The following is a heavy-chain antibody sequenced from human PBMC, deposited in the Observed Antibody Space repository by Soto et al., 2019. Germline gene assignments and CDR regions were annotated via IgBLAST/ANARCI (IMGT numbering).Heavy chain of an antibody. CDR1: GDTFTSYS. CDR3: ARTRPLYYDVWSGYYGGGRDYYYYGMYV. V-gene: IGHV1-3*01. D-gene: IGHD3-3*01. J-gene: IGHJ6*02. CDR2: INAGNGNT. Sequence: ASVKVSCKASGDTFTSYSMHWVRQAPGQRLEWMGWINAGNGNTKYSQKFQGRVTITRDTSASTAYMELSSLRSEDTAVYYCARTRPLYYDVWSGYYGGGRDYYYYGMYVWGQGTTVTVSS.